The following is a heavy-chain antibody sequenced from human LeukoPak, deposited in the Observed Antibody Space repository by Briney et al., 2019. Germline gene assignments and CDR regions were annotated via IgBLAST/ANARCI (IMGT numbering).Heavy chain of an antibody. CDR1: GFTVITND. D-gene: IGHD1-14*01. CDR2: LYSDCNT. J-gene: IGHJ4*02. CDR3: ARGVEPLAANTLAY. V-gene: IGHV3-53*01. Sequence: GVSLRLSCAASGFTVITNDMTWVRQSPGKGLEGVSVLYSDCNTKYADSVQGRFTISRDNSKNTLYLEMNSLSPDDTAVYYCARGVEPLAANTLAYWGQGNLVTVSS.